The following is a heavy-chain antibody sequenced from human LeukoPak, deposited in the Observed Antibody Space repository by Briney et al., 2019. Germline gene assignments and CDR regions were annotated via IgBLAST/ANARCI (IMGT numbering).Heavy chain of an antibody. CDR1: GYTFTSYA. V-gene: IGHV1-3*01. D-gene: IGHD3-3*01. J-gene: IGHJ4*02. CDR3: ARTVYDFWSGYSPTLDY. CDR2: INACNGNT. Sequence: ASVNVSCKASGYTFTSYAMHWVRQAPGQRLEWMGWINACNGNTKYSQKFQGRVTITRDTSASTAYMELSSLRSEDTAVYYCARTVYDFWSGYSPTLDYWGQGTLVTVSS.